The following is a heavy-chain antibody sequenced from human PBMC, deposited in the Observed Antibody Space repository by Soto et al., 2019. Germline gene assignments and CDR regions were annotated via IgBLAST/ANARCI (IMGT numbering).Heavy chain of an antibody. CDR1: GGSISNPIYY. CDR2: IFYSGSA. CDR3: AGRPSLTSVEIFSGGLSGYNWVDP. Sequence: PSETLSLTCSVSGGSISNPIYYWAWIRQPPGKGLEWIGSIFYSGSAYYNPSLKSRVTMSVDTSQNQFSLKLSSVPAADTAVYYCAGRPSLTSVEIFSGGLSGYNWVDPWGRGTLVTVSS. D-gene: IGHD3-9*01. J-gene: IGHJ5*01. V-gene: IGHV4-39*01.